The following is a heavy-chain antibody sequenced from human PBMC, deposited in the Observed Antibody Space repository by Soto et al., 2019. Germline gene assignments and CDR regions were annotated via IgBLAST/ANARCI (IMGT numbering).Heavy chain of an antibody. CDR1: GFTFDDYT. J-gene: IGHJ4*02. D-gene: IGHD2-21*02. Sequence: PVGSLRLSCAASGFTFDDYTMHWVRQAPGKGLEWVSLISWDGGSTYYADSVKGRFTISRDNSKNSLYLQMNSLRTEDTALYYCAKGRVTAILSYFDYWGQGTLVTVSS. V-gene: IGHV3-43*01. CDR3: AKGRVTAILSYFDY. CDR2: ISWDGGST.